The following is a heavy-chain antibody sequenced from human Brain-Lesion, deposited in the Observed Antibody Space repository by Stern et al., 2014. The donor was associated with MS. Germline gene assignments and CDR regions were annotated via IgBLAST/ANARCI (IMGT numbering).Heavy chain of an antibody. CDR2: IYYSGAT. CDR3: ARDHFTTSLDV. D-gene: IGHD2-2*01. CDR1: GGSISSDNYY. V-gene: IGHV4-31*03. Sequence: VQLEESGPGLVKPSQTLSLTCTVSGGSISSDNYYWTWIRQHPGKGLEWIGHIYYSGATCYNPSLKRRVSITVDTSQNLFSLRLSSVTAADTAVYYCARDHFTTSLDVWGHGTTVAVS. J-gene: IGHJ6*02.